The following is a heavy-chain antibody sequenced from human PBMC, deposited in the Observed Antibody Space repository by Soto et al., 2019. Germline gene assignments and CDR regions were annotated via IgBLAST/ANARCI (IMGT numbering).Heavy chain of an antibody. J-gene: IGHJ5*02. V-gene: IGHV3-7*01. Sequence: GGSLRLSCAASGFTFSSYWMSWVRQAPGKGLEWVANIKQDGSEKYYVDSVKGRFTISRDNAKNSLYLQMNSLRAEDTAVYYCAREVTIFGPLWGKNWFDPWGQGTLVTVSS. CDR3: AREVTIFGPLWGKNWFDP. D-gene: IGHD3-3*01. CDR1: GFTFSSYW. CDR2: IKQDGSEK.